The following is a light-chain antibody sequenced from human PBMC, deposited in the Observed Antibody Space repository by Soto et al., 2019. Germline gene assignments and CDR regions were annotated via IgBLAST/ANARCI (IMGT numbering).Light chain of an antibody. CDR1: QSVSSSY. CDR2: GAS. J-gene: IGKJ1*01. V-gene: IGKV3-20*01. CDR3: KQYGSSPWT. Sequence: EIVLTQSPGTLSLSPGERATLSCRASQSVSSSYLAWYQRKPGQAPRLLIYGASSRATGIPDRFSGSGSGTDFTLTIRRLEPEDFAVYYCKQYGSSPWTFGQGTKGDIK.